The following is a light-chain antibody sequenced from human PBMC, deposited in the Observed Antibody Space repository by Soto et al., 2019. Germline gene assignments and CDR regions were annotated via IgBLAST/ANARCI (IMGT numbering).Light chain of an antibody. CDR3: CSYAGSVV. J-gene: IGLJ2*01. Sequence: QSALTQPRSVSGSPGQSVAISCTGINSDVGGYNSVSWYQQHPGKAPKLMIYDVTKRPSGVPDRYSGSKSGNTASLTISGLLAEDEADYYCCSYAGSVVFGGGTKLTVL. CDR2: DVT. CDR1: NSDVGGYNS. V-gene: IGLV2-11*01.